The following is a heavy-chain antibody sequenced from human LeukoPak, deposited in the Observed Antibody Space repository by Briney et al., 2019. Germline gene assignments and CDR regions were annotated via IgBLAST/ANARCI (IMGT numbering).Heavy chain of an antibody. CDR2: MNQDGREK. Sequence: AGGSLRLSCAASGFTFSSYWMTWVRQAPGRGLEWVANMNQDGREKNYVDSVKGRFTIFRDNAKNSLYLQMSSLRAEDMAVYYCARYPGTYYMDVWGTGTTVTVS. V-gene: IGHV3-7*03. D-gene: IGHD2-15*01. J-gene: IGHJ6*03. CDR3: ARYPGTYYMDV. CDR1: GFTFSSYW.